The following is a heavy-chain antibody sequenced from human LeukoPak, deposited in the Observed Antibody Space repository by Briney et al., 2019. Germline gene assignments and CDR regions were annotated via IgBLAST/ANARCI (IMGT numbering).Heavy chain of an antibody. V-gene: IGHV3-23*01. CDR1: GFTFSSYW. Sequence: GGSLRLPCAASGFTFSSYWMHWVRQAPGKGLVWVSAISGSGYYTYYADSVKGRFTISRDNSKNTLYLQMNSLRAEDTAEYYCAKGITAESLFDYWGQGTLVIVSS. CDR2: ISGSGYYT. CDR3: AKGITAESLFDY. J-gene: IGHJ4*02. D-gene: IGHD6-25*01.